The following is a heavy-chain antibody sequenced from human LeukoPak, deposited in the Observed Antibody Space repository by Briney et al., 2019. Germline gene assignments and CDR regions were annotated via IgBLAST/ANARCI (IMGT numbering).Heavy chain of an antibody. CDR2: IYYSGST. J-gene: IGHJ4*02. CDR1: GGSISSSSYY. V-gene: IGHV4-61*05. D-gene: IGHD2-2*01. Sequence: SETLSLTCTVTGGSISSSSYYWSCIRQPPGKGLECIGYIYYSGSTNYNPSLKSRVTISVDTSKNQFSLKLSSVTAADTAVYYCARGGYCSGTSCLDLDYWGQGTLVTVSS. CDR3: ARGGYCSGTSCLDLDY.